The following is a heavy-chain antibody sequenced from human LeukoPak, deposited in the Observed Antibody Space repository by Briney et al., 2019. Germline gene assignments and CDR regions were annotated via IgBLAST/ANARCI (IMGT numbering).Heavy chain of an antibody. CDR2: ISGSGGST. V-gene: IGHV3-23*01. Sequence: AGSLRLSCAASGFTFSSYAMSWVGQAPGKGLEWVSAISGSGGSTYYADSVKGWFTISRDNSKNTLDLQMNSLRAEDTAVYYCAKGISAARQIYYSYMDVWGKGTTVTVSS. D-gene: IGHD6-6*01. CDR1: GFTFSSYA. J-gene: IGHJ6*03. CDR3: AKGISAARQIYYSYMDV.